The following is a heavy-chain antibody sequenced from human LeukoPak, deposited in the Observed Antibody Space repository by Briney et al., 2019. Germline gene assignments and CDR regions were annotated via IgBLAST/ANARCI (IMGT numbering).Heavy chain of an antibody. CDR2: INPSGGST. D-gene: IGHD5-18*01. CDR3: ARAPLMMVTPYYFDY. J-gene: IGHJ4*02. Sequence: ASVKVSCKASGYTFTSYYMHWVRQAPGQGLEWMGIINPSGGSTSYAQKFQGRVTMTRDTSTCTVYMELSSLRSEDTAVYYCARAPLMMVTPYYFDYWGQGTLVTVSS. V-gene: IGHV1-46*01. CDR1: GYTFTSYY.